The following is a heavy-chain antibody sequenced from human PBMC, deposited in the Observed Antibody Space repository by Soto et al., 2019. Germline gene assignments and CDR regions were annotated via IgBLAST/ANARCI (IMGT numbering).Heavy chain of an antibody. CDR2: IYYSGST. Sequence: SETLSLTCTVSGGSISSSSYYWGWIRQPPGKGLEWIGSIYYSGSTYYNPSLKSRVTISVDTSKNQFSLKLSSGTAADTAVYYCARRPDHYYHVFDYWGQGTLVTVSS. CDR1: GGSISSSSYY. D-gene: IGHD1-26*01. CDR3: ARRPDHYYHVFDY. V-gene: IGHV4-39*01. J-gene: IGHJ4*02.